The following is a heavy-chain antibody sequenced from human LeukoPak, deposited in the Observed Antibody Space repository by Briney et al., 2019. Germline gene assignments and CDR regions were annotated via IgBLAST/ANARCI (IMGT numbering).Heavy chain of an antibody. CDR3: TRPAYCTGGTCYSKTFDY. D-gene: IGHD2-15*01. J-gene: IGHJ4*02. CDR1: GFNFRNYA. V-gene: IGHV3-30*02. CDR2: IRFDGGHK. Sequence: GGSLRLSCAASGFNFRNYAMHWVRQAPGKEPEWVALIRFDGGHKYYADSVKGRFTISRDNSRDTLSLQMSSLRAEDTAVYYCTRPAYCTGGTCYSKTFDYWGQGTLVTVSS.